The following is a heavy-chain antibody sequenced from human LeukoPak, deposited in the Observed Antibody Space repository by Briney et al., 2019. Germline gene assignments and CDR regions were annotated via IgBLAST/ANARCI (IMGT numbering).Heavy chain of an antibody. J-gene: IGHJ4*02. Sequence: ASVKVSCKASGYTFTDFYIHGVRQSPGQGLEWMGWINPNSGGTNYAQTFQGRVTMTRDTSITTAYLELSRLRSDDTAVYYCARGRYSRGYNGYFYSWGAGDLFTVSS. V-gene: IGHV1-2*02. D-gene: IGHD5-18*01. CDR3: ARGRYSRGYNGYFYS. CDR2: INPNSGGT. CDR1: GYTFTDFY.